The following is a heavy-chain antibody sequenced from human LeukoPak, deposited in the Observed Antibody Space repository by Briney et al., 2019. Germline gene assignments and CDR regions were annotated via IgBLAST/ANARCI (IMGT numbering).Heavy chain of an antibody. CDR3: ARDRSYRYYYYGMDV. D-gene: IGHD1-26*01. CDR1: GFTFSSYS. V-gene: IGHV3-48*02. J-gene: IGHJ6*02. CDR2: ISSSSSTI. Sequence: GGSLRLSCAASGFTFSSYSMNWVRQAPGKGLEWVSCISSSSSTIYYADSVKGRFTISRDNAKNSLYLQMNSLRDEDTAVYYCARDRSYRYYYYGMDVWGQGTTVTVSS.